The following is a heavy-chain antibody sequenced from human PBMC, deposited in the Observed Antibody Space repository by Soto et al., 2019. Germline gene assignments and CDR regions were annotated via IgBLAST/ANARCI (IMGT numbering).Heavy chain of an antibody. CDR1: GGSISSSNW. V-gene: IGHV4-4*02. D-gene: IGHD6-13*01. J-gene: IGHJ5*02. CDR2: IYHSGST. Sequence: SETLSLTCAVSGGSISSSNWWSWVRQPPGKGLEWIGEIYHSGSTNYNPSLKSRVTISVDKSKNQFSLKLSSVTAADTAVYYCARDRRGGIAAAGLNWFDPWGQGTLVTVS. CDR3: ARDRRGGIAAAGLNWFDP.